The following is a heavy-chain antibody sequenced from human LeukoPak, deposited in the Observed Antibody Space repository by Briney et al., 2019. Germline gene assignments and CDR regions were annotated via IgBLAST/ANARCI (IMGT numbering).Heavy chain of an antibody. CDR2: IYHSGST. J-gene: IGHJ4*02. CDR1: GGSISSSNW. D-gene: IGHD3-10*01. Sequence: SETLSLTCAVSGGSISSSNWWSWVRRPPGKGLEWIGEIYHSGSTNYNPSLKSRVTISVDKSKNQFSLKLSSVTAADTAVYYCARSQGLLWFGELSFPHYFDYWGQGTLVTVSS. V-gene: IGHV4-4*02. CDR3: ARSQGLLWFGELSFPHYFDY.